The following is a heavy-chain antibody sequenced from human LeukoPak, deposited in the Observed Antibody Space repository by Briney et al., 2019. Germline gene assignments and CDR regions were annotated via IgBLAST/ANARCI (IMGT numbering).Heavy chain of an antibody. J-gene: IGHJ4*02. CDR3: ARVNSYDNADY. CDR1: GFIFSNDA. Sequence: PGGSLRLSCAASGFIFSNDATHWVRQAPGKGLEWLSYISARGTTIYYADSLKGRLTISRDNAKNALYLQMNSLRAEDTAVYYCARVNSYDNADYWGQGTLVTVSP. V-gene: IGHV3-48*01. D-gene: IGHD3-22*01. CDR2: ISARGTTI.